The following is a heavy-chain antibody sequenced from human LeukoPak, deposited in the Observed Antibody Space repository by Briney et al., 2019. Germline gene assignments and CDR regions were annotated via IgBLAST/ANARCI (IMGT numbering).Heavy chain of an antibody. CDR3: ARGGSGILTGYPSPIRY. V-gene: IGHV4-34*01. CDR1: GGSFSGYH. J-gene: IGHJ4*02. CDR2: INHSGST. Sequence: PSETLSLTCAVYGGSFSGYHWSWIRQPPGKGLEWIGEINHSGSTNYNPALKSRVTISVDTSKNQFSLKLSSVTAADTAVYYCARGGSGILTGYPSPIRYWGQGTLVTVSS. D-gene: IGHD3-9*01.